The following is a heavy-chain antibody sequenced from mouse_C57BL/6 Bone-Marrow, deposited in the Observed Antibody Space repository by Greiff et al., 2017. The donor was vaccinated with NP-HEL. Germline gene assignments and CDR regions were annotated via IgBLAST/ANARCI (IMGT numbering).Heavy chain of an antibody. CDR2: IYPRSGNT. D-gene: IGHD1-1*01. J-gene: IGHJ3*01. CDR3: VDYYGSSYEFAY. Sequence: VKLMESGAELARPGASVKLSCKASGYTFTSYGISWVKQRTGQGLEWIGEIYPRSGNTYYNEKFKGKATLTADKSSSTAYMELRSLTSEDSAVYFCVDYYGSSYEFAYWGKGTLVTVSA. CDR1: GYTFTSYG. V-gene: IGHV1-81*01.